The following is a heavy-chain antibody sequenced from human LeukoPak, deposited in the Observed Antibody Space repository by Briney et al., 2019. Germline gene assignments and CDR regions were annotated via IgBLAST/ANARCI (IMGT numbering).Heavy chain of an antibody. CDR2: INWNGGST. CDR3: AKTTSSSFLNWFDP. J-gene: IGHJ5*02. Sequence: RTGGSLRLSCAASGFTFDDYGMSWVRQAPGKGLEWVSGINWNGGSTGYADSVKGRFTISRDNAKNSLYLQMNSLRAEDTALYYCAKTTSSSFLNWFDPWGQGTLVTVSS. CDR1: GFTFDDYG. V-gene: IGHV3-20*04. D-gene: IGHD6-13*01.